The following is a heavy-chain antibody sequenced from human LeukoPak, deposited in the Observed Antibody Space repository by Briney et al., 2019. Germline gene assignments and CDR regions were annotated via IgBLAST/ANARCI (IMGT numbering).Heavy chain of an antibody. D-gene: IGHD6-13*01. CDR1: GFTFSDHH. V-gene: IGHV3-72*01. CDR2: SKNKPNGYTT. Sequence: PGGSLRLSCAASGFTFSDHHMDWVRQAPGKGLEWVGRSKNKPNGYTTEYAASVKGRFTISRDDLKNSPYLEMNSLETEDTAVYYCARVRVAAAGFGMDVWGQGTTVTVSS. J-gene: IGHJ6*02. CDR3: ARVRVAAAGFGMDV.